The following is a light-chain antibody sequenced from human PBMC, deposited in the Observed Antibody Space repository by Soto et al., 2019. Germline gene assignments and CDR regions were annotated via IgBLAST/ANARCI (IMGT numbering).Light chain of an antibody. J-gene: IGLJ1*01. CDR3: QSYDSSLSGYV. Sequence: QSVMTQRPSVSGAQGQRVTISCTGRSSNIGAGYDVHWYQQLPGTAPKLLIYGNSNRPSGVPDRFSGSKSGNSASLAITGLQDEDEDDYYCQSYDSSLSGYVSGTGTKLTV. CDR1: SSNIGAGYD. CDR2: GNS. V-gene: IGLV1-40*01.